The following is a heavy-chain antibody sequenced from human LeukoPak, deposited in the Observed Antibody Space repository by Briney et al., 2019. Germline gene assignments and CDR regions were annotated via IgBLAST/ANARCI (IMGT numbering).Heavy chain of an antibody. CDR3: ARGRTLWPFDY. V-gene: IGHV3-33*01. CDR1: GFTFSSYG. CDR2: IWYDGSNK. J-gene: IGHJ4*02. Sequence: GGSLRLSCAASGFTFSSYGMHWVRQAPGKGLEWVAVIWYDGSNKYYADSVKGRFTISRDNYKNTLYLQMNSLRAEDTAVYYCARGRTLWPFDYWGQGTLVTVSS. D-gene: IGHD3-10*01.